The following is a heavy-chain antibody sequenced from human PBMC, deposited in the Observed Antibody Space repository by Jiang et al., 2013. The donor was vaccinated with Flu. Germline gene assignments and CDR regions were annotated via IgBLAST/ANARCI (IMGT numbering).Heavy chain of an antibody. D-gene: IGHD2-15*01. V-gene: IGHV1-2*04. J-gene: IGHJ4*02. CDR3: ARGGDRYCSGGSCYFDY. CDR2: INPNSGGT. Sequence: GAEVKKPGASVKVSCKASGYTFTGYYMHWVRQAPGQGLEWMGWINPNSGGTNYAQKFQGWVTMTRDTSISTAYMELSRLRSDDTAVYYCARGGDRYCSGGSCYFDYWGQGTLVTVSS. CDR1: GYTFTGYY.